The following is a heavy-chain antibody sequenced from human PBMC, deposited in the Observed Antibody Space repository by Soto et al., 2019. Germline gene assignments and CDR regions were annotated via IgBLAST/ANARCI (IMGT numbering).Heavy chain of an antibody. J-gene: IGHJ4*02. CDR2: ISCDGSNK. CDR3: ARDRNYYEPDY. Sequence: GGSLRLSCAASGFTFSSYGMHWVRQAPGKGLVWVAVISCDGSNKYYADSVKGRFTISRDNTKNTLYLQMNSLRAEDTAVYSCARDRNYYEPDYWGQGTLVTVPQ. V-gene: IGHV3-30*03. D-gene: IGHD3-22*01. CDR1: GFTFSSYG.